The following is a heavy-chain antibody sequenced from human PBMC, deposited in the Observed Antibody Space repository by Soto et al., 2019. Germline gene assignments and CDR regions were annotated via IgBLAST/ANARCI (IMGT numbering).Heavy chain of an antibody. Sequence: SETLSLTCTVSGGSVSSGSYYWSWIRQPPGKGLEWIGYIYYSGSTNYNPSLKSRVTTSVDTSKNQFSLKLSSVTAADTAVYYCARDHGDSGYYYNGMDVWGQGTTVTVS. CDR3: ARDHGDSGYYYNGMDV. J-gene: IGHJ6*02. D-gene: IGHD2-15*01. CDR1: GGSVSSGSYY. CDR2: IYYSGST. V-gene: IGHV4-61*01.